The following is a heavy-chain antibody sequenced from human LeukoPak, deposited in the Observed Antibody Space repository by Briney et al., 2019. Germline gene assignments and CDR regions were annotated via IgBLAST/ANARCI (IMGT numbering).Heavy chain of an antibody. CDR3: ARDRIVVVPAAIVSYYYGMDV. CDR2: IYYSGST. Sequence: SETLSLTCTVSGGSVSSGSYYWSWIRQPPGKRLEWIGYIYYSGSTNYNPSLKSRVTISVDTSKNQFSLKLSSVTAADTAVYYCARDRIVVVPAAIVSYYYGMDVWGQGTTVTVSS. D-gene: IGHD2-2*01. CDR1: GGSVSSGSYY. V-gene: IGHV4-61*01. J-gene: IGHJ6*02.